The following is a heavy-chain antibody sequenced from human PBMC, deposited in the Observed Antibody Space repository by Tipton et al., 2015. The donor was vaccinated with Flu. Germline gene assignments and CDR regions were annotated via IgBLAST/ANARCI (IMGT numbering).Heavy chain of an antibody. CDR2: ITGSGIGT. CDR3: VKAMFETSNYLLGS. D-gene: IGHD3-10*01. J-gene: IGHJ4*02. CDR1: GFTFSNFW. Sequence: SLRLSCTGSGFTFSNFWMHWVRQTPGKGLFWVSRITGSGIGTYYAESVKGRFTISRDNGKNTVYLQMNSLRAEDTAMYYCVKAMFETSNYLLGSWGQGTLVTVSS. V-gene: IGHV3-74*01.